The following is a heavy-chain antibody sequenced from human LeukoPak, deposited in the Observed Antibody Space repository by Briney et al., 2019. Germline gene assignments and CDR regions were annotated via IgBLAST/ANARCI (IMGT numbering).Heavy chain of an antibody. CDR1: GTFSRYW. J-gene: IGHJ4*02. V-gene: IGHV3-7*04. D-gene: IGHD1-26*01. CDR3: VRDRPPDTSIVRLDS. Sequence: GGSLRLSCAASGTFSRYWMSWVRQAPGKGLEWVANIKEDGSQKYYVDSVMGRFTISRDNAKNSLYPQMNSLRVDDTAVYYCVRDRPPDTSIVRLDSWGQGTLVTVSS. CDR2: IKEDGSQK.